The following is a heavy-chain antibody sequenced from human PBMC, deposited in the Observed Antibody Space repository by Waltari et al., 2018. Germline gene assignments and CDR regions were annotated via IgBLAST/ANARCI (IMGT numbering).Heavy chain of an antibody. D-gene: IGHD2-15*01. V-gene: IGHV4-34*01. CDR3: ARGRSGGAAI. CDR1: GGSFMGYS. Sequence: QVQLQQWGAGLLKPSETLSLTCAVYGGSFMGYSWSWIRQPPGKGLEWIGEIDHSGSTNYNPSLKSRVTISVDTSKNQFSLKLNSVTAADTALYYCARGRSGGAAIWGQGTLVTVSS. J-gene: IGHJ4*02. CDR2: IDHSGST.